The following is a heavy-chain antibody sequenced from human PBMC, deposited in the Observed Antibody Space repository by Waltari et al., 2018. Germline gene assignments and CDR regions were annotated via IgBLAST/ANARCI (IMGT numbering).Heavy chain of an antibody. CDR2: MQDRGST. D-gene: IGHD4-17*01. CDR3: GRIAFGDDGGYFQH. V-gene: IGHV4-39*01. Sequence: QLQLQESGPGLVKPSETLSLTCTVSGGSISTNYNWGWIRQPPGKGLEWMGNMQDRGSTFYNPSQKSRVTISLETSKKQFSLRLSSVGAADTAVYFCGRIAFGDDGGYFQHWGQGTLVTVSS. J-gene: IGHJ1*01. CDR1: GGSISTNYN.